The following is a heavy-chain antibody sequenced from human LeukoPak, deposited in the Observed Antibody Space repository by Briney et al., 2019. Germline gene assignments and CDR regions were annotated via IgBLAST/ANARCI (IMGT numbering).Heavy chain of an antibody. J-gene: IGHJ4*02. V-gene: IGHV3-48*01. Sequence: GGSLRLSCAASGFTFNTYSMVWVRQAPGKGLEWISYISSSSDTIHYTDSVKGRFTISRDNAKNSLYLHMNSLRAEDTAVYYCARSIAANFDYWGQGTLVTVSS. CDR1: GFTFNTYS. D-gene: IGHD6-6*01. CDR3: ARSIAANFDY. CDR2: ISSSSDTI.